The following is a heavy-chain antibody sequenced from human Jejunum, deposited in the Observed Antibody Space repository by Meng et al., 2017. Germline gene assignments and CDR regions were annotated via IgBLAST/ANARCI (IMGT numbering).Heavy chain of an antibody. Sequence: SETLSLTCAVSGYSISSGYYWGWIRQPPGKGLEWIGNIYHSGTTYYNPSLKSRVTVSIDTSNNHFSLKLSSVTAADTDVYYCARGGGSYGSRMDVWGQGTTVTVSS. CDR1: GYSISSGYY. J-gene: IGHJ6*02. CDR3: ARGGGSYGSRMDV. D-gene: IGHD1-26*01. CDR2: IYHSGTT. V-gene: IGHV4-38-2*01.